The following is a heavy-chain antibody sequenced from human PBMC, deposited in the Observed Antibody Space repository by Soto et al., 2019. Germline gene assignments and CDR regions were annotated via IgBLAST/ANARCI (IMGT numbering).Heavy chain of an antibody. Sequence: SETLSLTCTVSGGSVSSGSYYWSWIRQPPGKGLEWIGYIYYSGSTNYNPSLKSRVTISVDTSKNQFSLKLSSVTAADTAVYYCAIDRLYYDFWSGYPPQSFDYWGQGTLVTVSS. V-gene: IGHV4-61*01. CDR1: GGSVSSGSYY. J-gene: IGHJ4*02. CDR3: AIDRLYYDFWSGYPPQSFDY. CDR2: IYYSGST. D-gene: IGHD3-3*01.